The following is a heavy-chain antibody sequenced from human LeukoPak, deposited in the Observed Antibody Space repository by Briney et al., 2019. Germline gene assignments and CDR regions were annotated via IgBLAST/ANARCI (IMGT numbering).Heavy chain of an antibody. CDR2: ISYDGSIK. J-gene: IGHJ4*02. CDR3: AKGLSSGYSSADY. Sequence: GRPLRLSCAASGFTFSSYGMHWGRKAPGKGLGWGAVISYDGSIKYYADSVKGRFTISRDNSKNTLYLQMNSLRAEDTAVYYCAKGLSSGYSSADYWGQGTLVTVSS. D-gene: IGHD3-22*01. V-gene: IGHV3-30*18. CDR1: GFTFSSYG.